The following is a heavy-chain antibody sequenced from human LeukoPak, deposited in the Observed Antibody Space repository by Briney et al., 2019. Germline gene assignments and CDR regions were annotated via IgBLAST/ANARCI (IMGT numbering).Heavy chain of an antibody. CDR3: ARPKGYCSGGSCYGAFDI. CDR2: IYPGDSDT. CDR1: GYSFTSYW. J-gene: IGHJ3*02. Sequence: HGESLKISCKGSGYSFTSYWIGWVRPMPGKGLEWMGMIYPGDSDTRYSPSFQGQVTISADKSISTAYLQWSSLKASDTAMYYCARPKGYCSGGSCYGAFDIWGQGTMVTVSS. V-gene: IGHV5-51*01. D-gene: IGHD2-15*01.